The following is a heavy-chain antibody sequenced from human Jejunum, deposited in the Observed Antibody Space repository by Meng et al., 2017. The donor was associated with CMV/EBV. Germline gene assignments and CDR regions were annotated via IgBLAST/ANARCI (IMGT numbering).Heavy chain of an antibody. Sequence: VSGGSISSYYWSWVRQSPGKGLEWLGYIQYSESNKYNPSLESRVTMSLDRSRNQFSLRLSSVTAADTAVYFCVRGVSPTEWPLEKWGQGTLVTVSS. CDR2: IQYSESN. V-gene: IGHV4-59*01. CDR3: VRGVSPTEWPLEK. D-gene: IGHD3-3*01. CDR1: GGSISSYY. J-gene: IGHJ4*02.